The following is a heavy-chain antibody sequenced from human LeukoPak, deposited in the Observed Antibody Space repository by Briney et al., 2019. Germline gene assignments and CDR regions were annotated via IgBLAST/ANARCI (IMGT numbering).Heavy chain of an antibody. CDR2: IYSGGNT. CDR3: AKDRQYSGYDCSTDY. J-gene: IGHJ4*02. V-gene: IGHV3-53*01. D-gene: IGHD5-12*01. Sequence: PGGSLRLSCAASGFTVSSNYMSWVRQAPGKGLEWVSIIYSGGNTYNADSMKGRFTISRDNSKNTLYLQMNSLRAEDTAVYYCAKDRQYSGYDCSTDYWGQGTLVTVSS. CDR1: GFTVSSNY.